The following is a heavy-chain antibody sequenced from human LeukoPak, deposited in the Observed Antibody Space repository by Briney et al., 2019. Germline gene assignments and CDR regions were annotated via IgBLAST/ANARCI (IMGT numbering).Heavy chain of an antibody. CDR1: GFIFSDYY. D-gene: IGHD1-26*01. CDR2: ISGSSRIYT. Sequence: PGGSLRLSCAASGFIFSDYYMSWIRQAPGKGLEWISYISGSSRIYTNYADSVKGRFTISRDNAKNSLYLQMNSLRAEDTAVYYCARVGNSGSYFSPFDYWGQGTLVTVSP. J-gene: IGHJ4*02. CDR3: ARVGNSGSYFSPFDY. V-gene: IGHV3-11*06.